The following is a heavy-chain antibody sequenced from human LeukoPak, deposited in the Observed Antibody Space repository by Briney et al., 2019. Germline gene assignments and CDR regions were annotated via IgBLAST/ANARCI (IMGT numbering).Heavy chain of an antibody. CDR3: ARDRVATYYDFGFDP. V-gene: IGHV1-18*01. CDR2: ISTNNGNT. J-gene: IGHJ5*02. D-gene: IGHD3-3*01. Sequence: ASVKVSCKASGYTFTSYTIHWVRQAPGQGLEWMGWISTNNGNTNYVQKLQGRVTMTTDTSTSTAYMELRSLRSEDTAVYYCARDRVATYYDFGFDPWGQGTLVTVSS. CDR1: GYTFTSYT.